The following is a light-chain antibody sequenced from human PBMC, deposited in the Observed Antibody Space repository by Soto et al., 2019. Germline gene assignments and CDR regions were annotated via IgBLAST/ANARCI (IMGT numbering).Light chain of an antibody. CDR2: EVT. J-gene: IGLJ3*02. CDR3: CSYAGTYTQWV. Sequence: QSALTQPASVSGSPGQSITISCTGTSGDIGSYNRVSWYQQHPGKAPKLIIYEVTDRPSGVSNRFSGSKSGNTASLTVSGLQAEDEADYSCCSYAGTYTQWVFGGGTKLTVL. V-gene: IGLV2-14*01. CDR1: SGDIGSYNR.